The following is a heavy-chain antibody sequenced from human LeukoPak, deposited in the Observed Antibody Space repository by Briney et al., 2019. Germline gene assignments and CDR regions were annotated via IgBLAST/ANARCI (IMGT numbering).Heavy chain of an antibody. D-gene: IGHD3-10*01. CDR1: GFTFSSYA. CDR2: ISGSGGST. V-gene: IGHV3-23*01. CDR3: AREIGMVRGVPEQT. J-gene: IGHJ5*02. Sequence: GGSLRLSCAASGFTFSSYAMSWVRQAPGKGLEWVSAISGSGGSTYYADSVKGRFTISRDNSKNTLYLQMNSLRAEDTAVYYGAREIGMVRGVPEQTWGQGTLVTVSS.